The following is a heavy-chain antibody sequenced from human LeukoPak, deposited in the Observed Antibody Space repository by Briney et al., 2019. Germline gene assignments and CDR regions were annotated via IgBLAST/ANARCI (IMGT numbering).Heavy chain of an antibody. D-gene: IGHD3-16*02. J-gene: IGHJ3*02. Sequence: SETLSLTCTVSGGSISSYYWSWIRQPPGKGLEWIGYIYYSGSTNCNPSLKSRVTISVDTSKNQFSLKLSSVTAADTAVYYCARDRFVGDYVWGSYRWHAFDIWGQGTMVTVSS. CDR2: IYYSGST. CDR1: GGSISSYY. CDR3: ARDRFVGDYVWGSYRWHAFDI. V-gene: IGHV4-59*01.